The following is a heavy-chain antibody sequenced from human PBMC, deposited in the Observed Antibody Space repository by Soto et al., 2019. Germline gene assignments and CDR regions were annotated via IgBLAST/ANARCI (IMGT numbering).Heavy chain of an antibody. Sequence: QVQLVQSGAEVKKPGASVKVSCKASGYTFTSYGISWVRQAPGQGLEWMGWISAYNGNTNYAQKLQGRVTMTTDTSTSTAYMERRSLRSDDTAVYYCARDRYYDFWSGTPYYYGMDVWGQGTPVTVSS. J-gene: IGHJ6*02. CDR3: ARDRYYDFWSGTPYYYGMDV. CDR2: ISAYNGNT. V-gene: IGHV1-18*01. CDR1: GYTFTSYG. D-gene: IGHD3-3*01.